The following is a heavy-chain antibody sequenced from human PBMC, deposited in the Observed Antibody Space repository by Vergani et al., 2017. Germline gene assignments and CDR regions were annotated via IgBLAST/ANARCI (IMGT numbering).Heavy chain of an antibody. Sequence: VQLVESGGGLVQPGGSLRLSCAASGFTFSDYYMSWIRQAPGKGLEWVSYISSSGSTIYYADSVKGRFTISRDNAKNSLYLQMNSLRAEDTAVYYCARGQLQYYGSGSYYGKKLNAFDIWGQGTMVTVSS. CDR1: GFTFSDYY. CDR3: ARGQLQYYGSGSYYGKKLNAFDI. V-gene: IGHV3-11*04. CDR2: ISSSGSTI. J-gene: IGHJ3*02. D-gene: IGHD3-10*01.